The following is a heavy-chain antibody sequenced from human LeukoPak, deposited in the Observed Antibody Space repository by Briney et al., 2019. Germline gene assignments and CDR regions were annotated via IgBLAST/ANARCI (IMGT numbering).Heavy chain of an antibody. J-gene: IGHJ3*02. Sequence: GRSLRLSCAASGFTFDDYAMHWVRQAPGGGLEWVSGISWNSGSIGYADSVKGRFTISRDNAKNSLYLQMNSLRAEDTALYYCAKDSGSRDTPFDIWGQGTMVTVSS. CDR2: ISWNSGSI. D-gene: IGHD5-18*01. CDR3: AKDSGSRDTPFDI. V-gene: IGHV3-9*01. CDR1: GFTFDDYA.